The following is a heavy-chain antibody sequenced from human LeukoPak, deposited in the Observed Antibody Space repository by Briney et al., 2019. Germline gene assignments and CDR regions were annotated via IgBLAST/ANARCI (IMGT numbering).Heavy chain of an antibody. CDR1: GGSFSRHY. D-gene: IGHD5-18*01. V-gene: IGHV4-59*11. CDR3: ARESGDTAMVWDY. J-gene: IGHJ4*02. Sequence: SETLSLTCTVSGGSFSRHYWTWLRQPPGKGLEWIGHIYSTGATNYNPSLKSRVTISVDTSKNQFSLKLRSVTAADTAVYYCARESGDTAMVWDYWGQGTLVTVSS. CDR2: IYSTGAT.